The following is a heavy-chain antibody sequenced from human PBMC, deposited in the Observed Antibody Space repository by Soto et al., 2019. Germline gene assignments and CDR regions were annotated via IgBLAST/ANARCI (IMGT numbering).Heavy chain of an antibody. Sequence: PSETLSLTCTVSGGSVTSGTYYWSWIRQPPGKGREYIGYIYYSGSTNYNPSLNSRVTISVDTPKNQFSLKLSSATAADTALYYCASANAGAFNIWGQGTMVTVSS. V-gene: IGHV4-61*01. J-gene: IGHJ3*02. CDR3: ASANAGAFNI. CDR1: GGSVTSGTYY. CDR2: IYYSGST.